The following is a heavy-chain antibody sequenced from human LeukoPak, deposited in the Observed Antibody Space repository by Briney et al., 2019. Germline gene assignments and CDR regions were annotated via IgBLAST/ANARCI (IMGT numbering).Heavy chain of an antibody. V-gene: IGHV4-39*07. CDR1: GGSISSSSDY. CDR2: TSYTGGT. J-gene: IGHJ5*02. CDR3: ARLNKPGWFDP. D-gene: IGHD1-14*01. Sequence: SETLSLTCTVSGGSISSSSDYWGWIRQPPGKGLEWIGNTSYTGGTYYNPSLKSRVIISLDTSKNQFSLRLSSVTAADTAVYYCARLNKPGWFDPWGQGTLVTVSS.